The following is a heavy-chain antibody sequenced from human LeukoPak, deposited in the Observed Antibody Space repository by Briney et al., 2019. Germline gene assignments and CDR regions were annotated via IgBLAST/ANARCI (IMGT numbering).Heavy chain of an antibody. Sequence: PGGSLRLSCAASGFTFSSYTMTWVRQAPGKGLEWVAFIRYDGSNKYYADSVKGRFTISRDNSKNTLYLQMNSLRAEDTAVYYCAKVGATHFDYWGQGTLVTVSS. J-gene: IGHJ4*02. CDR2: IRYDGSNK. D-gene: IGHD1-26*01. CDR1: GFTFSSYT. CDR3: AKVGATHFDY. V-gene: IGHV3-30*02.